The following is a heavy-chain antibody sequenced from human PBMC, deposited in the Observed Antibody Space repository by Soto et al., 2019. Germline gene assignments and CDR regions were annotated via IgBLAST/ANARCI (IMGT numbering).Heavy chain of an antibody. CDR2: INAYNEKP. J-gene: IGHJ4*02. CDR1: GYIFTHYG. V-gene: IGHV1-18*01. D-gene: IGHD3-16*01. Sequence: ASVKVSCKASGYIFTHYGIGWVRQAPGQGLEWMGWINAYNEKPNYAQEFRGRVTMTTDTFTSTAYMDLRSLTSDDTGVYYCARWDGIFGAGGVDWGQGTQVTVSS. CDR3: ARWDGIFGAGGVD.